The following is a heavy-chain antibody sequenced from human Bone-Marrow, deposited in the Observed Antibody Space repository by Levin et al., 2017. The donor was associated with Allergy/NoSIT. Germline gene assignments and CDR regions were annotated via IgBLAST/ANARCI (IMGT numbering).Heavy chain of an antibody. J-gene: IGHJ4*02. D-gene: IGHD5-18*01. V-gene: IGHV4-30-2*01. CDR3: ARGVDTAMAPYFDY. Sequence: PSETLSLTCAVSGGSLSSSGYSWSWIRQPPGKGLEWLGYIHHSGRTSYNPSHKSRITISMDMSSNQFSLDVTSMTAADTAVYFCARGVDTAMAPYFDYWGRGALVTVSS. CDR2: IHHSGRT. CDR1: GGSLSSSGYS.